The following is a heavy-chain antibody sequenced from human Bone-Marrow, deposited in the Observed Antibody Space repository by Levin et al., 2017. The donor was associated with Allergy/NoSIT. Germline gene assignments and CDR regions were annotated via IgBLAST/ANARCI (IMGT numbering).Heavy chain of an antibody. CDR2: TYYESQWHN. Sequence: SQTLSLTCAISGDSVSSKGVAWNWIRQSPSRGLEWLGRTYYESQWHNDYAVSVKSRITINPDTSKNHFSLQLKSVTTEDTAVYYCVRGRSSAFDYWGQGTLVTVSS. J-gene: IGHJ4*02. D-gene: IGHD6-13*01. V-gene: IGHV6-1*01. CDR1: GDSVSSKGVA. CDR3: VRGRSSAFDY.